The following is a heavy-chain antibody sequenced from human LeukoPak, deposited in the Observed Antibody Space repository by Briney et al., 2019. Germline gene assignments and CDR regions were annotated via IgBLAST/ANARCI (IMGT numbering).Heavy chain of an antibody. CDR1: GFTFSSYW. J-gene: IGHJ5*01. V-gene: IGHV3-7*01. D-gene: IGHD3-10*01. Sequence: GGSLRLSCAASGFTFSSYWMSWVRQAPGKGLEWVANIKQGGSEKYYADSVKGRFTISRDDAKNSLYLQMNSLTAEDTAVYYCARLVREVTNLESWGQGTLVTVSS. CDR2: IKQGGSEK. CDR3: ARLVREVTNLES.